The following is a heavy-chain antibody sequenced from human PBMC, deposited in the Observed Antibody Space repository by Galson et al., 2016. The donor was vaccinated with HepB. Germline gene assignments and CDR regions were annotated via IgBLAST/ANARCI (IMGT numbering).Heavy chain of an antibody. V-gene: IGHV3-23*01. D-gene: IGHD5-12*01. CDR3: AKETHFYIGLSPF. CDR2: ISGSGDTT. J-gene: IGHJ4*02. Sequence: SLRLSCAASGFTFSSYAMSWVRQAPGKGLEWVSGISGSGDTTYYADSVKGRFTISRDNSKNTLFLQVNSLNAEDTAVYFCAKETHFYIGLSPFWGQGTLVTVSS. CDR1: GFTFSSYA.